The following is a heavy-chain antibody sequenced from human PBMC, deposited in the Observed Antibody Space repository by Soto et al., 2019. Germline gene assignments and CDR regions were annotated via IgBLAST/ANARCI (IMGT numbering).Heavy chain of an antibody. CDR2: INSDGSST. D-gene: IGHD3-3*01. CDR1: GFTFSSYW. V-gene: IGHV3-74*01. CDR3: ARDTHDDYDFWSGYYDDFDI. J-gene: IGHJ3*02. Sequence: GGSLRLSCAASGFTFSSYWMHWVRQAPGKGLVWVSRINSDGSSTSYADSVKGRFTISRDNAKNTLYLQMNSLRAEDTAVYYCARDTHDDYDFWSGYYDDFDIWGQGTMVTVSS.